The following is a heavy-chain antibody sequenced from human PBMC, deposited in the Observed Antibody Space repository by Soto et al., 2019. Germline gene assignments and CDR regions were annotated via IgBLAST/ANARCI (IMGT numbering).Heavy chain of an antibody. CDR3: VRYMQLWLLAS. D-gene: IGHD2-8*01. V-gene: IGHV3-74*03. Sequence: EVQLVESGGGLVQPGESLRLSCAASGLTFRSYWMHWVRQAPGKGLVWVSRINTDGSVAMYVDSVKGRFTISRDNAKNTLFLHISRLRAEDTAGYHCVRYMQLWLLASWGQGTLVTVSS. CDR1: GLTFRSYW. J-gene: IGHJ4*02. CDR2: INTDGSVA.